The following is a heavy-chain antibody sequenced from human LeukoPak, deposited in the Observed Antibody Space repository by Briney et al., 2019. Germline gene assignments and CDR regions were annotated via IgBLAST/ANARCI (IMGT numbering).Heavy chain of an antibody. CDR1: GFTFSSYG. Sequence: GGSLRLSCAASGFTFSSYGMHWVRQAPGKGLEWVPFIRYDGSNKYYADSVKGRFTISRDNSKNTLYLQMNSLRAEDTAVYYCAVVNYDFWSGYETGFDYWGQGTLVTVSS. CDR2: IRYDGSNK. J-gene: IGHJ4*02. V-gene: IGHV3-30*02. CDR3: AVVNYDFWSGYETGFDY. D-gene: IGHD3-3*01.